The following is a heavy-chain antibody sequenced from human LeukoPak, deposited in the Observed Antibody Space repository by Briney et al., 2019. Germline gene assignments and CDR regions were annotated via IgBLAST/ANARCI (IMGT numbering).Heavy chain of an antibody. J-gene: IGHJ6*03. CDR2: IWSDGNNR. CDR3: AKDPGASVSGFHMDV. CDR1: GFSFRNYG. D-gene: IGHD2-8*02. V-gene: IGHV3-30*02. Sequence: PGGSLRLSCAASGFSFRNYGMHWVRQATGKGLEWVSFIWSDGNNRFYADSVKGRFTISRDNSENMLFLQMDTLRAEDTALYYCAKDPGASVSGFHMDVWGKGTTVIVSS.